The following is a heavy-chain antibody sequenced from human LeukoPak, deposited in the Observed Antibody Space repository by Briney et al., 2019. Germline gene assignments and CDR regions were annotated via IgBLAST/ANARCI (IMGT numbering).Heavy chain of an antibody. CDR1: GGSISSYY. J-gene: IGHJ5*02. Sequence: PSGTLSLTCAVSGGSISSYYWSWIRQPPGKGLEWIGYIYYSGSTNYNPSLKSRVTISVDTSKNQFSLKLSSVTAADTAVYYCARGLSVNWFDPWAREPWSPSPQ. CDR2: IYYSGST. V-gene: IGHV4-59*01. CDR3: ARGLSVNWFDP.